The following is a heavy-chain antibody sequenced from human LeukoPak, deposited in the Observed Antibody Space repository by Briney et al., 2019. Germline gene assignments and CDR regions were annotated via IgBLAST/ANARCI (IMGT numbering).Heavy chain of an antibody. D-gene: IGHD3-3*01. Sequence: GGSLRLSCAASGFIFDDHGMHWVRQAPGKGLEWVSGISWSSGIIGYADSVKGRFTISRDNAKNSLYLQMESLRAEDTAVYYCAKDTGSPADAITMEDNAFDIWGQGTMVTVSS. CDR2: ISWSSGII. V-gene: IGHV3-9*01. CDR3: AKDTGSPADAITMEDNAFDI. J-gene: IGHJ3*02. CDR1: GFIFDDHG.